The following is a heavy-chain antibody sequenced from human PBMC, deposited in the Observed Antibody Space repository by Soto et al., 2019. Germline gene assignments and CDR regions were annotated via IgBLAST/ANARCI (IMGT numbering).Heavy chain of an antibody. CDR1: GGTFSRHA. D-gene: IGHD3-22*01. Sequence: QVQLVQSGAEVRKPGSSVKVSCKASGGTFSRHAISWVRQAPGQELEWMGGIIPIFGTANHAQKFQGRVTILADESTSTVYMELSSLRSEDTARYYCARGWGYDSNDYYYAYWGQGTLVIVSS. J-gene: IGHJ4*02. CDR2: IIPIFGTA. CDR3: ARGWGYDSNDYYYAY. V-gene: IGHV1-69*01.